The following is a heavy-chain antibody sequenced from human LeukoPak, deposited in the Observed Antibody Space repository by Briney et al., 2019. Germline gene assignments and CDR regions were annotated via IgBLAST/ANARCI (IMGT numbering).Heavy chain of an antibody. V-gene: IGHV3-74*01. D-gene: IGHD3-10*01. CDR1: GFTFSRYG. CDR2: INSDGSST. J-gene: IGHJ6*03. Sequence: GGSLRLSCAASGFTFSRYGMHWVRQAPGKGLVWVSRINSDGSSTSYADSVKGRFTISRDNAKNTLYLQMNSLRAEDTAVYYCARDPHYYYGSGSYYQGDYYYYYMDVWGKGTTVTISS. CDR3: ARDPHYYYGSGSYYQGDYYYYYMDV.